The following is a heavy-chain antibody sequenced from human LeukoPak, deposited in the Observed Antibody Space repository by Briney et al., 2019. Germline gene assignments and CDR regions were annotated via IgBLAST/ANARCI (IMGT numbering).Heavy chain of an antibody. CDR3: ASSNYGDYSGDDY. CDR2: ISGSSGST. V-gene: IGHV3-23*01. J-gene: IGHJ4*02. CDR1: GFTFSSYA. Sequence: GGSLRLSCAASGFTFSSYAMSWVRQAPGKGLEWVSAISGSSGSTYYADSVKGRFTISRDNSKNTLYLQMNSLRAEDTAVYYCASSNYGDYSGDDYWGQGTLVTVSS. D-gene: IGHD4-17*01.